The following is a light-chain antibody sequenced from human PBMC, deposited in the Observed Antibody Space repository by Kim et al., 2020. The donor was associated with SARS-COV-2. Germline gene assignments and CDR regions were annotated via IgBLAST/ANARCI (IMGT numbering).Light chain of an antibody. CDR3: QQYDSFPWT. Sequence: ISGWLAWYQQRPGKAPNLLIYKASVLEAGVPSRFSGYNSGAEFTLTITSLQPGDFATYYCQQYDSFPWTFGQGTKVEVK. J-gene: IGKJ1*01. CDR2: KAS. V-gene: IGKV1-5*03. CDR1: ISGW.